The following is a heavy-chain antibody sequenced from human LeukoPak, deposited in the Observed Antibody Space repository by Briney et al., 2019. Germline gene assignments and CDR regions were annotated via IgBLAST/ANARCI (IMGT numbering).Heavy chain of an antibody. CDR1: GGSISSVDYY. J-gene: IGHJ4*02. CDR2: IYYSGST. CDR3: ARTRLFRKNYYDSSGEDY. V-gene: IGHV4-30-4*01. D-gene: IGHD3-22*01. Sequence: PSETLSLTCTASGGSISSVDYYWSWIRQPPGKGLKLIGYIYYSGSTYYNPSLKSRVTITVDTSKNQFSLKLSSVTAADTAVYYCARTRLFRKNYYDSSGEDYWGQGTLVTVSS.